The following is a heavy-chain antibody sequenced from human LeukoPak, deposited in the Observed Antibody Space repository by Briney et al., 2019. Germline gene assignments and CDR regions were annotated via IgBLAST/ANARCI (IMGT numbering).Heavy chain of an antibody. V-gene: IGHV4-39*01. J-gene: IGHJ5*02. CDR3: ARRSVEMATISGERLPNWFDP. CDR2: IYYSGST. D-gene: IGHD5-24*01. CDR1: GGSISSSSYY. Sequence: TSETLSLTCTVSGGSISSSSYYWGWIRQPPGKGLEWIGSIYYSGSTYYNPSLKSRVTISVDTSKNQFSLKLSSVTAAETAVYYCARRSVEMATISGERLPNWFDPWGQGTLVTVSS.